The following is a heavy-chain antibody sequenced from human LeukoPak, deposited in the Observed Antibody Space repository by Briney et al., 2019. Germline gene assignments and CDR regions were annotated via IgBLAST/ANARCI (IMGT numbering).Heavy chain of an antibody. CDR3: ARHYYDSSGYYAFFDY. V-gene: IGHV4-39*01. J-gene: IGHJ4*02. CDR2: IYYSGST. Sequence: SETLSLTCTVSGGSISSSSYYSGWIRQPPGKGLEWIGSIYYSGSTYYNPSLKSRVTISVDTSNNQFSLKLSSVTAADTAVYYCARHYYDSSGYYAFFDYWGQGTLVTVSS. D-gene: IGHD3-22*01. CDR1: GGSISSSSYY.